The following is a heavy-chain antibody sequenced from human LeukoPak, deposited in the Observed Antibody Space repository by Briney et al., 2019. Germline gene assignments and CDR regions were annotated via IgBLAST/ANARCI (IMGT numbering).Heavy chain of an antibody. D-gene: IGHD6-19*01. CDR1: GGSISSGSYY. Sequence: KPSQTLSLTCTVSGGSISSGSYYWSWIRQPAGKGLEWIGRIYTSGSTNYNPSLKSRVFISVDTSKNQFSLKLSSVTAADTAVYYCARGGGSGWTWGQGTLVTVSS. J-gene: IGHJ5*02. CDR3: ARGGGSGWT. CDR2: IYTSGST. V-gene: IGHV4-61*02.